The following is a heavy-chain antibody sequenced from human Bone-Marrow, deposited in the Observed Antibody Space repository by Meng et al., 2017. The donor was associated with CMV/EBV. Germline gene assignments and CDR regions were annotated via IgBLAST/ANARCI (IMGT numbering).Heavy chain of an antibody. CDR1: GYTFTGYY. D-gene: IGHD2-2*01. V-gene: IGHV1-2*02. Sequence: ASVKVSCKASGYTFTGYYMHWVRQAPGQGLEWMGWINPNSGGTNYAQKFQGRVTMTRDTSISTAYMELRSLRSDDTAVYYCARTNAVYCSSTSCYRLRVDYYYGMDVWGQGTTVTVSS. J-gene: IGHJ6*02. CDR3: ARTNAVYCSSTSCYRLRVDYYYGMDV. CDR2: INPNSGGT.